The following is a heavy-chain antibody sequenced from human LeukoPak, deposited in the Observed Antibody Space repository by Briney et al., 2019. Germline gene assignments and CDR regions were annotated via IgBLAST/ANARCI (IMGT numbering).Heavy chain of an antibody. J-gene: IGHJ4*02. V-gene: IGHV5-51*01. CDR1: GYSFTSYW. Sequence: GESLQISCKCSGYSFTSYWIGWVRPLRGKGLEWMGIIYPGDSDTRYSPSFQGQVTISADKSISTAYLQWSSLKASDTAMYYCARHVGTATDYWGQGTLVTVSS. D-gene: IGHD5-18*01. CDR2: IYPGDSDT. CDR3: ARHVGTATDY.